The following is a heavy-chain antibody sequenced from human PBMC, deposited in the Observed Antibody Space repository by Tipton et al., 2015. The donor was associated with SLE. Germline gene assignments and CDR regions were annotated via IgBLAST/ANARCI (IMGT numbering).Heavy chain of an antibody. Sequence: TLSLTCAVYGGSFNGYHWSWIRQPPGKGLEWIGEINYSGSTNYNPSLKSRVTISIGTSKNQLSLELSSVTAADTAVYYCARGVAYYFDSGAFDVWGQGTMVTVSS. D-gene: IGHD3-22*01. CDR2: INYSGST. V-gene: IGHV4-34*01. CDR3: ARGVAYYFDSGAFDV. CDR1: GGSFNGYH. J-gene: IGHJ3*01.